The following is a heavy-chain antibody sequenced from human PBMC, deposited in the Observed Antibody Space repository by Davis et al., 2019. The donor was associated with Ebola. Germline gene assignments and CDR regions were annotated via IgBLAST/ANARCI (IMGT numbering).Heavy chain of an antibody. Sequence: PGGSLRLSCAASGFTFSSYAMNWVRQAPGKGLEWVSTISGNGDTTYSADSVRGRFTISRDNSKNTLFLQMNSLRAEDTAVNYCAKRSWSDDFWSGYPHYYYMDVWGKGTTVTVSS. CDR3: AKRSWSDDFWSGYPHYYYMDV. V-gene: IGHV3-23*01. D-gene: IGHD3-3*01. CDR2: ISGNGDTT. CDR1: GFTFSSYA. J-gene: IGHJ6*03.